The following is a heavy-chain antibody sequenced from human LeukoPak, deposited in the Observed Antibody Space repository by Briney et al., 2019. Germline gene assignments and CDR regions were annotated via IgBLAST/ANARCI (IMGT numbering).Heavy chain of an antibody. CDR3: AKHDYSN. V-gene: IGHV3-30*18. Sequence: GGSLRLSCAASGFTFSSYGMHWVRQAPGKGLEWVAVISYDGSNKYYADSVKGRFTISRDNPKNMLYLQMNSLRAEDTAVYYCAKHDYSNWGQGTLVTVSS. D-gene: IGHD5-12*01. CDR1: GFTFSSYG. J-gene: IGHJ4*02. CDR2: ISYDGSNK.